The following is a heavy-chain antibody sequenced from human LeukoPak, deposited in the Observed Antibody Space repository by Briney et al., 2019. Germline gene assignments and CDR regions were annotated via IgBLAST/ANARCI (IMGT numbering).Heavy chain of an antibody. V-gene: IGHV3-23*01. J-gene: IGHJ4*02. Sequence: GGSLRLSCAASGFTFSSYAMSRVRQAPGKGLEWISAISGSGGSTYYADSVKGRFTISRDNSKNTLYLQMNSLRAEDTAVYYCAKAHSSGWYDFDYWGQGTLVTVSS. CDR2: ISGSGGST. CDR3: AKAHSSGWYDFDY. D-gene: IGHD6-19*01. CDR1: GFTFSSYA.